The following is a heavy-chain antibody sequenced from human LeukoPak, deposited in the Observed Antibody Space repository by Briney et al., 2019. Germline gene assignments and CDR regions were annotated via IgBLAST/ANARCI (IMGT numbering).Heavy chain of an antibody. CDR2: IYYSGST. CDR1: GGSISSYY. D-gene: IGHD2-2*01. V-gene: IGHV4-59*12. Sequence: SETLSLTCTVSGGSISSYYWSWIRQPPGKGLEWIGYIYYSGSTNYNPSLKSRVTISVDTSKNQFSLKLSSVTAADTAVYYCARVRPIVVVPAATDNYYYYGMDVWGQGTTVTVSS. CDR3: ARVRPIVVVPAATDNYYYYGMDV. J-gene: IGHJ6*02.